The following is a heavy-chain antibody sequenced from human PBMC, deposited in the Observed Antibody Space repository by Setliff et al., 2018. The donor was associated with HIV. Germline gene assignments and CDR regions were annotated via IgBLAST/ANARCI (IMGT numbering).Heavy chain of an antibody. Sequence: SETLSLTCAVYGDSLNGYSWNWVRQPPGKGLEWIGAFIHSGNTTYNPSVRSRVTTSMDSSMNQFSLKLTSVTAADTAVYYCARAESSGFPERFNWFDSWGQGTLVTVSS. CDR2: FIHSGNT. V-gene: IGHV4-34*12. CDR3: ARAESSGFPERFNWFDS. D-gene: IGHD3-22*01. CDR1: GDSLNGYS. J-gene: IGHJ5*01.